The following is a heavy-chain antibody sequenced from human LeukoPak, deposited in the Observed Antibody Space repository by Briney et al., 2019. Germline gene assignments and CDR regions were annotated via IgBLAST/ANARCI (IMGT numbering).Heavy chain of an antibody. J-gene: IGHJ4*02. CDR2: IRSTPDGGAT. CDR3: ATDLHFGYRTATSCANY. D-gene: IGHD2-2*03. Sequence: GGSLRLSCAASGFTFISSWMTWVRQAPGKGLEWVGRIRSTPDGGATDYAAPVKGRFTISRDDSKNTLYLQMSSLRTEDTAVYYCATDLHFGYRTATSCANYWGQGTLVTVSS. V-gene: IGHV3-15*01. CDR1: GFTFISSW.